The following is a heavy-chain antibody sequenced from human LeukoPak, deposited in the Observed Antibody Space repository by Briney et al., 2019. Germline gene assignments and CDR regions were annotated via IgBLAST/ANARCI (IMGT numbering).Heavy chain of an antibody. D-gene: IGHD6-13*01. CDR2: FDPEDGET. Sequence: ASVKVSCKVSGYTLTELSMHWVRQAPGKGLEWMGGFDPEDGETIYAQKFQGRVTMTEDTSTDTAYMELSSLRSEDTAVYYCATSKVYSSSWYRYYYYYMDVWGKGTTVTVSS. CDR3: ATSKVYSSSWYRYYYYYMDV. J-gene: IGHJ6*03. V-gene: IGHV1-24*01. CDR1: GYTLTELS.